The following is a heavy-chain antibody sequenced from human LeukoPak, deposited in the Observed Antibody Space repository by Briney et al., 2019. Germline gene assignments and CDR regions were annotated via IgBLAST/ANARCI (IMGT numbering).Heavy chain of an antibody. J-gene: IGHJ4*02. V-gene: IGHV4-59*10. D-gene: IGHD3-9*01. Sequence: SETLSLTCAVYGGSFSGYYWSWIRQPAGKGLEWIGRIYTSGSTNYNPSLKSRVTMSVDTSKNQFSLKLSSVTAADTAVYYCARVDIYGDFDYWGQGTLVTVSS. CDR3: ARVDIYGDFDY. CDR2: IYTSGST. CDR1: GGSFSGYY.